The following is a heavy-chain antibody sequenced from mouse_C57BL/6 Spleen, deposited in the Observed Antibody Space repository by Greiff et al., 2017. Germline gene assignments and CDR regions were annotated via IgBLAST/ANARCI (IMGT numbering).Heavy chain of an antibody. CDR1: GYTFTSYW. CDR3: ASTLVAHFDY. V-gene: IGHV1-69*01. CDR2: IDPSDSYT. D-gene: IGHD1-1*01. Sequence: QVQLQQPGAELVMPGASVKLSCKASGYTFTSYWMHWVKQRPGQGLEWIGEIDPSDSYTNYNQKFKGKSTLTVDKSSSPAYRLLSSLTSEDSAVYYCASTLVAHFDYWGQGTTLTVSS. J-gene: IGHJ2*01.